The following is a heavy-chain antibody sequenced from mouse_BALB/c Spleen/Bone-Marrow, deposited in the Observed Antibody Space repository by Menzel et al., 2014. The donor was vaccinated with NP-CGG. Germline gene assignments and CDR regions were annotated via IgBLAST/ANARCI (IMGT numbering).Heavy chain of an antibody. CDR3: ARGDGFAWFAY. J-gene: IGHJ3*01. D-gene: IGHD3-3*01. CDR2: INPSNGRT. V-gene: IGHV1S81*02. Sequence: QVQLKQSGAELVKPGASVKLSCKASGYTFTSYWMHWVKQRPGQGLEWIGEINPSNGRTNYNVKFKSKATLTVDKSSSTAYMQLSSLASEDSAVYYCARGDGFAWFAYWGQGTLVTVSA. CDR1: GYTFTSYW.